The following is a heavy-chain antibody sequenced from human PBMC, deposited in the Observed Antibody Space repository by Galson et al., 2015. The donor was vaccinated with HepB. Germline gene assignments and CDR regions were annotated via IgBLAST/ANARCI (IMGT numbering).Heavy chain of an antibody. CDR2: IIPIFGTA. Sequence: SVKVSCKASGGTFSSYAISWVRQAPGQGLEWMGGIIPIFGTANYAQKFQGRVTITADESTSTAYMGLSSLRSEDTAVYYCARRGIAARPGSYYYYMDVWGKGTTVTVSS. CDR3: ARRGIAARPGSYYYYMDV. J-gene: IGHJ6*03. D-gene: IGHD6-6*01. V-gene: IGHV1-69*13. CDR1: GGTFSSYA.